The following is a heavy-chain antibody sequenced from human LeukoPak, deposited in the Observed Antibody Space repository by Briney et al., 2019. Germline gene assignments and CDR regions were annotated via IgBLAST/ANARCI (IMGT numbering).Heavy chain of an antibody. CDR2: ISYDGSNK. D-gene: IGHD3-10*01. J-gene: IGHJ5*02. CDR3: ARYGKNWFDP. CDR1: GFTFSSYA. V-gene: IGHV3-30-3*01. Sequence: PGRSLRLSCAASGFTFSSYAMHWVRQAPGKGLEWVAVISYDGSNKYYADSVKGRFTISRDNSKNTLYLQMNSLRAEDTAVYYCARYGKNWFDPWGQGTLVTVSS.